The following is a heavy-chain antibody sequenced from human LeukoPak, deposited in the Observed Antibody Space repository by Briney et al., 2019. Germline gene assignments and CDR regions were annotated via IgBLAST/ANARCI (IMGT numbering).Heavy chain of an antibody. CDR3: ARDPGYYGSGSAYYYYGMDV. V-gene: IGHV4-38-2*02. CDR2: IYHSGST. CDR1: GYSISSGYY. D-gene: IGHD3-10*01. Sequence: SETLSPTCAVSGYSISSGYYWGWIRQPPGKGLEWIGSIYHSGSTYYNPSLKSRVTISVDTSKNQFSLKLSSVTAADTAVYYCARDPGYYGSGSAYYYYGMDVWGKGTTVTVSS. J-gene: IGHJ6*04.